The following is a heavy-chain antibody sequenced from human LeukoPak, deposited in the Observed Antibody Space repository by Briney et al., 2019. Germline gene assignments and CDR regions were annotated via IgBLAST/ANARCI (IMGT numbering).Heavy chain of an antibody. CDR3: ARGLLRYSYGNKFIDY. Sequence: GASVKVSCKASGYTFTSYDINWVRQATGQGLEWMGWMNPNSGNTGYAQKFQGRVTMTRNTSISTAYMELSSLRSEDTAVYYCARGLLRYSYGNKFIDYWGQGTLVTVSS. V-gene: IGHV1-8*01. J-gene: IGHJ4*02. D-gene: IGHD5-18*01. CDR1: GYTFTSYD. CDR2: MNPNSGNT.